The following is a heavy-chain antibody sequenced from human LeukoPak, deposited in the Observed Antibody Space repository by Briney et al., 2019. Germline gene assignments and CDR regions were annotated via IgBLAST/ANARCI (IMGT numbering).Heavy chain of an antibody. CDR2: IYYSGST. CDR1: GGSISSYY. J-gene: IGHJ4*02. Sequence: PSETLSLTCTVSGGSISSYYWSWIRQHPGKGLEWIGYIYYSGSTYYNPSLKSRVTISVDTSKNQFSLKLSSVTAADTAVYYCAGDSSGYYYKIDYWGQGTLVTVSS. D-gene: IGHD3-22*01. V-gene: IGHV4-59*06. CDR3: AGDSSGYYYKIDY.